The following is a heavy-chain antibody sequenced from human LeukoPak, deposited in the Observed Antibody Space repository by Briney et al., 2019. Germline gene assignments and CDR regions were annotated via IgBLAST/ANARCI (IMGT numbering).Heavy chain of an antibody. CDR1: GYSISSGYY. CDR3: ARYNYDFWSGYSKWFDP. V-gene: IGHV4-38-2*02. D-gene: IGHD3-3*01. Sequence: PSETLSLTCIVSGYSISSGYYWGWIRQPPGKGLEWIGMIHHSGSTYYNPSLKSRVTISVDTSKNQFSLKLSSVTAADTAVYYCARYNYDFWSGYSKWFDPWGQGTLVTVSS. J-gene: IGHJ5*02. CDR2: IHHSGST.